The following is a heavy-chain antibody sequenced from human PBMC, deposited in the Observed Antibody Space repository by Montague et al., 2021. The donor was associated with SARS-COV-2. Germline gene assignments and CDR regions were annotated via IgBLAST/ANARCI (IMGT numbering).Heavy chain of an antibody. Sequence: NTNYNPSLKSRVTISVDTSKNQFSLKLRSVTAADTAVYFCARGGIAASRHYFDYWGQGTLVTVSS. D-gene: IGHD6-6*01. CDR2: NT. J-gene: IGHJ4*02. V-gene: IGHV4-34*01. CDR3: ARGGIAASRHYFDY.